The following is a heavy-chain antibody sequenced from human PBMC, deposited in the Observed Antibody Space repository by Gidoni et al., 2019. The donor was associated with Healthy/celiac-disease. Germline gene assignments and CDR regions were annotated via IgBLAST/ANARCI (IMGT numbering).Heavy chain of an antibody. CDR3: ARDGQWLIMDFDY. D-gene: IGHD6-19*01. V-gene: IGHV3-21*01. CDR1: GFTFSSYS. J-gene: IGHJ4*02. CDR2: ISSSSSYI. Sequence: EVQLVESGGGLVKPGGSLRLSCAAPGFTFSSYSMNWVRQAPGKGLEWVSSISSSSSYIYYADSVKGRFTISRDNAKNSLYLQMNSLRAEDTAVYYCARDGQWLIMDFDYWGQGTLVTVSS.